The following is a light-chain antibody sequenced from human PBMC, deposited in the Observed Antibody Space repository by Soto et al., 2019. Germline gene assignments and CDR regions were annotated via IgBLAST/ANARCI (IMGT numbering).Light chain of an antibody. CDR1: SCNVGGYNY. V-gene: IGLV2-14*01. CDR3: KSFTSTLTGL. Sequence: QSALTQPASVSGSPGQSITISCTGTSCNVGGYNYVSWYQQHPGKAPKLMIYNVSNRPSGVSDRFSGSKSGNTASLTISGLQAEDEGHYYCKSFTSTLTGLFGGGTKLTVL. J-gene: IGLJ2*01. CDR2: NVS.